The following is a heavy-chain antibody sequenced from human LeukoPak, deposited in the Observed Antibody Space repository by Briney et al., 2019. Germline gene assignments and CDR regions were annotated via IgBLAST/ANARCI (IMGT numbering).Heavy chain of an antibody. Sequence: SVKVSCKASGYTFTSYYMHWVRQAPGQGLEWMGGIIPIFGTANYAQKFQGRVTITADESTSTAYMELSSLRSEDTAVYYCARVPARSGSPNYYYYMDVWGKGTTVTISS. CDR1: GYTFTSYY. J-gene: IGHJ6*03. CDR3: ARVPARSGSPNYYYYMDV. CDR2: IIPIFGTA. V-gene: IGHV1-69*13. D-gene: IGHD3-10*01.